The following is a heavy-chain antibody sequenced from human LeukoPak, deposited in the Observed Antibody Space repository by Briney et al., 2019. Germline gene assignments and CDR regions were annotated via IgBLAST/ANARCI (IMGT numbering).Heavy chain of an antibody. D-gene: IGHD6-6*01. CDR1: GGSISSSSYY. CDR3: ARVRQLVRLNYYYYMDV. J-gene: IGHJ6*03. CDR2: ISSSGSTI. Sequence: LSLTCTVSGGSISSSSYYWGWIRQPPGKGLEWVSYISSSGSTIYYADSVKGRFTISRDNAKNSLYLQMNSLRAEDTAVYYCARVRQLVRLNYYYYMDVWGKGSTVTVSS. V-gene: IGHV3-11*04.